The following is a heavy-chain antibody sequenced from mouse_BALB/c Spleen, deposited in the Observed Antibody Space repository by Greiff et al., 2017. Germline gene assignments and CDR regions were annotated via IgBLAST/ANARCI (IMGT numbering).Heavy chain of an antibody. V-gene: IGHV1-4*02. CDR3: ARRGYSSGYVSY. CDR2: INPSSGYT. J-gene: IGHJ2*01. Sequence: QVQLQQSAAELARPGASVKMSCKASGYTFTSYTMHWVKQRPGQGLEWIGYINPSSGYTEYNQKFKDKTTLTADKSSSTAYMQLSSLTSEDSAVYYCARRGYSSGYVSYWGQGTTLTVSS. D-gene: IGHD3-1*01. CDR1: GYTFTSYT.